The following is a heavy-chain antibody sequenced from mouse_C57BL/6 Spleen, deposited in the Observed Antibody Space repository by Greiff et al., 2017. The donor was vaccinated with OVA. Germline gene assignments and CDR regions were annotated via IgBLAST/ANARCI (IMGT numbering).Heavy chain of an antibody. Sequence: EVKLVESGGGLVKPGGSLKLSCAASGFTFSDYGMHWVRQAPEKGLEWVAYISRGSSTIYYADTVKGRSTITRDNATNTLFLQMTRLRSEDTAMYYCAGNVYGSSYDYAMDYWGQGTSVTVSS. V-gene: IGHV5-17*01. J-gene: IGHJ4*01. CDR3: AGNVYGSSYDYAMDY. D-gene: IGHD1-1*01. CDR1: GFTFSDYG. CDR2: ISRGSSTI.